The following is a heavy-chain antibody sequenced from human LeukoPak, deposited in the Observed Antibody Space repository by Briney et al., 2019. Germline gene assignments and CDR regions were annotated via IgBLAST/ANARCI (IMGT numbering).Heavy chain of an antibody. CDR3: ARDSGWSKPDY. CDR1: GYTFTGYY. D-gene: IGHD6-19*01. CDR2: INPNSGGT. V-gene: IGHV1-2*04. Sequence: ASVKVSCKASGYTFTGYYMHWVRQAPGQGLEWMGWINPNSGGTNYAQKFQGWVTMTRDTSISTAYMELSRLRSDDTAVYYCARDSGWSKPDYWDQGTLVTVSS. J-gene: IGHJ4*02.